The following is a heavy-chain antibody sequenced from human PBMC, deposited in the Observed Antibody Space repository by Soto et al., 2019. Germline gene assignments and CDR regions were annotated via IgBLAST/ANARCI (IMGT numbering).Heavy chain of an antibody. CDR2: ISYDGSNK. V-gene: IGHV3-30*18. CDR1: GFTFSSYG. CDR3: ANLPGSGFSLYYYYGMDV. J-gene: IGHJ6*02. Sequence: HPGGSLRLSCAASGFTFSSYGMHWVRQAPGKGLEWVAVISYDGSNKYYADSVKGRFTISRDNSKNTLYLQMNSLRAEDTAVYYCANLPGSGFSLYYYYGMDVWGQGTTVTVSS. D-gene: IGHD3-10*01.